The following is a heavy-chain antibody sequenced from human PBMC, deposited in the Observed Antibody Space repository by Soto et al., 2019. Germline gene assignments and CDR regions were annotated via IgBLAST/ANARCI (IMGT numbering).Heavy chain of an antibody. D-gene: IGHD3-22*01. Sequence: ASVKVSCKASGGTFSSYAISWVRQAPGQGLEWMGGIIPIFGTANYAQKFQGRVTITADESTSTAYMELSSLRSEDTAVYYCARTGLYYYDSSGYYGIKPGDWFDPWGQGTLVTVSS. CDR2: IIPIFGTA. V-gene: IGHV1-69*13. J-gene: IGHJ5*02. CDR1: GGTFSSYA. CDR3: ARTGLYYYDSSGYYGIKPGDWFDP.